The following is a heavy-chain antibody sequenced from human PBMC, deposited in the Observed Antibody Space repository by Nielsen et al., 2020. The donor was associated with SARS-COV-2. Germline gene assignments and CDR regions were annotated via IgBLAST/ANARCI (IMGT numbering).Heavy chain of an antibody. CDR3: ARVGYSSSWSYYRLYYGMDV. Sequence: GGSLRLSCAASGFTFSSYWMSWIRQAPGKGLEWVSYISSSSSYTNYADSVKGRFTISRDNAKNSLYLQMNSLRAEDTAVYYCARVGYSSSWSYYRLYYGMDVWGQGTTVTVSS. CDR2: ISSSSSYT. CDR1: GFTFSSYW. D-gene: IGHD6-13*01. V-gene: IGHV3-11*05. J-gene: IGHJ6*02.